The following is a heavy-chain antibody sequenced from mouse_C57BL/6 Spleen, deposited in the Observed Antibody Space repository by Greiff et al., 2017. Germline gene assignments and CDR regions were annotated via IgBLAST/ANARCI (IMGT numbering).Heavy chain of an antibody. CDR2: IYPSDSET. CDR1: GYTFTSYW. V-gene: IGHV1-61*01. CDR3: ARGDYGKGY. Sequence: VQLQQPGAELVRPGSSVKLSCKASGYTFTSYWMDWVKQRPGQGLEWIGNIYPSDSETHYNQKFKDKATLTVDKSSSTAYMQLSSLTSEDSAVYYCARGDYGKGYWGQGTTLTVSS. D-gene: IGHD1-1*01. J-gene: IGHJ2*01.